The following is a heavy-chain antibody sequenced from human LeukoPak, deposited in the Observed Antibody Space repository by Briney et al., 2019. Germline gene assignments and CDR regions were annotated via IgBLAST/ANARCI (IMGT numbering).Heavy chain of an antibody. Sequence: SETLSLTCAVYGGSFSGYYWSWIRQPPGKGLEWIGEINHSGSTNYNPSLKSRVTISVDRSKNQFSLKLSSVTAAGTAVYYCARARGYCSSTSCYSGAFDIWGQGTMVTVSS. CDR1: GGSFSGYY. CDR3: ARARGYCSSTSCYSGAFDI. CDR2: INHSGST. D-gene: IGHD2-2*01. V-gene: IGHV4-34*01. J-gene: IGHJ3*02.